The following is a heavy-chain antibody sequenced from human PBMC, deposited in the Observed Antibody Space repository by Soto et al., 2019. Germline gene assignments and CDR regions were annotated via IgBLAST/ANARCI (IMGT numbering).Heavy chain of an antibody. V-gene: IGHV3-72*01. CDR2: SKSELSGFTT. CDR3: ALNYYGLDV. CDR1: GFRFKDFF. J-gene: IGHJ6*02. Sequence: PXGSLRLSCAACGFRFKDFFMDWVRQTPGKGLEWVGRSKSELSGFTTDYAASVKGRFTISRHASQNSLFLEMNSLKIEDTAVYYCALNYYGLDVLGHGTTVTVSS.